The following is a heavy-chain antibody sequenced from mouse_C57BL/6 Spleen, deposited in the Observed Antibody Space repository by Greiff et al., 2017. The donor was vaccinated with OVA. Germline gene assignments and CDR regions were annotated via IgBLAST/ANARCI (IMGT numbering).Heavy chain of an antibody. J-gene: IGHJ4*01. Sequence: ESGPGLVKPSQSLSLTCSVTGYSITSGYYWHWIRQFPGNKLEWMGYISYDGSNNYNPSLKNRISITSDTSKNQFFLKLNSVTTEDTATYYGRGWLLNYYAMDYWGQGTSGTVSS. CDR2: ISYDGSN. CDR1: GYSITSGYY. V-gene: IGHV3-6*01. D-gene: IGHD2-3*01. CDR3: RGWLLNYYAMDY.